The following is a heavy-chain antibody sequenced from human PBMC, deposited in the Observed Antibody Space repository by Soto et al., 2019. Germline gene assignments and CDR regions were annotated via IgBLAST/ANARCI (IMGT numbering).Heavy chain of an antibody. J-gene: IGHJ5*02. CDR3: AKDLYVQPPSGWFDP. V-gene: IGHV3-23*01. Sequence: GGSLRLSCAASGFPFSDHAMHGVRQTPGKGLEWVSAITGRGDSTYYADSVKGRFTISRDNSKSTLYLQRMSLRAEDTAVYYCAKDLYVQPPSGWFDPWGQGTVVTVSS. CDR1: GFPFSDHA. CDR2: ITGRGDST. D-gene: IGHD1-26*01.